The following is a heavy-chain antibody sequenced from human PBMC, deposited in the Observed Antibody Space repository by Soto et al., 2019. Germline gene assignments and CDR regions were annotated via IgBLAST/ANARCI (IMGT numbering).Heavy chain of an antibody. V-gene: IGHV4-34*01. CDR2: INHSGST. CDR3: ARGTDSSGYYYAFDI. D-gene: IGHD3-22*01. J-gene: IGHJ3*02. Sequence: SETLSLTCAVYGGSFSGYYWSWIRQPPGKGLEWIGEINHSGSTNYNPSLKSRVTISVDTSKNQFSLKVSSVTAADTAVYYCARGTDSSGYYYAFDIWGQGTMVTVSS. CDR1: GGSFSGYY.